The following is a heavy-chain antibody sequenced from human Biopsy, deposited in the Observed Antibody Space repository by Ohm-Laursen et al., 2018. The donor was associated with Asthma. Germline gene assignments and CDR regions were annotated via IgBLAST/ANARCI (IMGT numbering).Heavy chain of an antibody. J-gene: IGHJ4*02. CDR3: AKDVFPGWELRRGPDY. D-gene: IGHD1-26*01. CDR1: GFAFRDFN. V-gene: IGHV3-21*01. Sequence: SLRLSCAASGFAFRDFNINWVRQAPGKGLQWIASINSAGSYIYYADSVKGRFTISRDNSRNTLHLQMNSLRAEDTAVYYCAKDVFPGWELRRGPDYWGQGTLVTVSS. CDR2: INSAGSYI.